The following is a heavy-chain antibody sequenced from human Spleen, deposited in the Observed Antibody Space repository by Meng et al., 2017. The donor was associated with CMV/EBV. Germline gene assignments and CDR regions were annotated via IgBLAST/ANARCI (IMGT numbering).Heavy chain of an antibody. CDR1: GFTFSSYA. Sequence: GGSLRLSCAASGFTFSSYAMSWVRQAPGKGLEWVSVIYSGGSSTYYADSVKGRFTISRDNSKNTPYLQMNSLRAEDTAVYYCANELDYCSGGSCGYWGQGTLVTVSS. V-gene: IGHV3-23*03. D-gene: IGHD2-15*01. CDR2: IYSGGSST. J-gene: IGHJ4*02. CDR3: ANELDYCSGGSCGY.